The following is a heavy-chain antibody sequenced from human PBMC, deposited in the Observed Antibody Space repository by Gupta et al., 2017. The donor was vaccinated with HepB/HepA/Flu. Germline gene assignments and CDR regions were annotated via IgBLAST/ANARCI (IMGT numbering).Heavy chain of an antibody. J-gene: IGHJ6*02. CDR2: ISGDGNST. CDR1: GFSFDDYA. D-gene: IGHD2-21*01. V-gene: IGHV3-43*02. Sequence: EVQLVESGGGVVQPGGSLRLSCAASGFSFDDYAMHWVRQAPGKGLEGVSLISGDGNSTYYGDAGKGRFTISREKSKNSLSLQMNNLRSEETALYYCVKDKHSVVVYGMDVGGQGTTVTVSS. CDR3: VKDKHSVVVYGMDV.